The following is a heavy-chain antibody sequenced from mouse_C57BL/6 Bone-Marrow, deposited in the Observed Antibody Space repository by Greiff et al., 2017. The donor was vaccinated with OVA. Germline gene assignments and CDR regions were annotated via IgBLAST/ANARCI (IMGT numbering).Heavy chain of an antibody. D-gene: IGHD3-2*02. V-gene: IGHV2-6-1*01. J-gene: IGHJ2*01. CDR1: GFSLTSYG. CDR2: IWSDGST. Sequence: VQLKESGPGLVAPSQSLSITCTVSGFSLTSYGVHWVRQPPGKGLEWLVVIWSDGSTTYNSALKSRLSISKDNSKSQVFLKMNSLQTDDTAMYYCARHQDSSGYVNFDYWGQGTTLTVSS. CDR3: ARHQDSSGYVNFDY.